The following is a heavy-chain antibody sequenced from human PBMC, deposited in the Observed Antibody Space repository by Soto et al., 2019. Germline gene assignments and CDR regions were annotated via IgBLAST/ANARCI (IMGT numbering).Heavy chain of an antibody. CDR2: ISYSADKT. D-gene: IGHD1-7*01. V-gene: IGHV3-23*01. Sequence: EVQLLESGGGLVQPGGSLRLSCAASGFTFNTYVMNWVRQAPGKGLEWVSTISYSADKTHYADSVKGRFTISRDNSRDTLFLQMISLRADDAAVYYCARRARTATTNWGAFDVWGHGTMVTVSS. CDR1: GFTFNTYV. J-gene: IGHJ3*01. CDR3: ARRARTATTNWGAFDV.